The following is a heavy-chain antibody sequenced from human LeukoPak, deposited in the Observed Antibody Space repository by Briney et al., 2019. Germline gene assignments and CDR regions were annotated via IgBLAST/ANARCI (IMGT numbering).Heavy chain of an antibody. CDR3: AKSDGSGSYFDY. CDR2: VYHTGNT. V-gene: IGHV4-59*03. D-gene: IGHD3-10*01. Sequence: PSETLSLTCTVSGGSIRSYYWSWIRQPPGKGLEWIGYVYHTGNTKYNPSLESRATISIDTSKNQFSLKLSSVTAADSAVYYCAKSDGSGSYFDYWGQGTLVTVS. CDR1: GGSIRSYY. J-gene: IGHJ4*02.